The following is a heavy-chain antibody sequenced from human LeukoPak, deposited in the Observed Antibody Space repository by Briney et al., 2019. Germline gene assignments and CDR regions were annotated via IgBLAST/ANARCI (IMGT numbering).Heavy chain of an antibody. J-gene: IGHJ4*02. CDR1: GFTFSSYA. V-gene: IGHV3-23*01. CDR3: AKDSYCTNGVCHDY. Sequence: GGSLRLSCAASGFTFSSYAMSWVRQPPGKGLEWVSAISGSGGSTYYADSVKGRFTISRDNSKNTLYLQMNSLRAEDTAVYYCAKDSYCTNGVCHDYWGQGTLVTVSS. D-gene: IGHD2-8*01. CDR2: ISGSGGST.